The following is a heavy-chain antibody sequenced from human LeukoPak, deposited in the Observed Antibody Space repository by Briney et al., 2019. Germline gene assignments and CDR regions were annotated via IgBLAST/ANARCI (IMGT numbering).Heavy chain of an antibody. CDR2: INHSGST. J-gene: IGHJ3*02. V-gene: IGHV4-34*01. Sequence: PSETLSLTCAVYGGSFSGYYWSWIRQPPGKGLEWIGEINHSGSTNYNPSLKSRVTISVDTSKNQFSLKLSSVTAADTAVYYCARGRPDYYGSGSYLFAFDIWGQGTMATVSS. CDR1: GGSFSGYY. D-gene: IGHD3-10*01. CDR3: ARGRPDYYGSGSYLFAFDI.